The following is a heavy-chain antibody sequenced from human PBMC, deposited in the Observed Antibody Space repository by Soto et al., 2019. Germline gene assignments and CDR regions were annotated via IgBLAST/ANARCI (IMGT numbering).Heavy chain of an antibody. D-gene: IGHD6-6*01. Sequence: GGSLRLSCAASGFTFSSYDMHWVRQATGKGLEWVSAIGTAGDTYYPGSVKGRFTISRENAKNSLYLQMNSLRAGDTAVYYCARARSYSSSSGPPCYMDVWGKGTMVTVSS. CDR2: IGTAGDT. CDR1: GFTFSSYD. V-gene: IGHV3-13*01. CDR3: ARARSYSSSSGPPCYMDV. J-gene: IGHJ6*04.